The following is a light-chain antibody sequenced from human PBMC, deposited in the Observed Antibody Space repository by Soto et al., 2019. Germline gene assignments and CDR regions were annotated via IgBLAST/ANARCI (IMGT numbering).Light chain of an antibody. CDR3: MQALQART. CDR2: LGS. Sequence: DIVLTQSPLSLPVSPGEPASISCRSSQSLLYSNGYNYLDWYLQKPGQSPQLLIYLGSNRASGVPDRFSGSGSGTDFTLKISRVEAEEVGVYYCMQALQARTFGQGTKLEI. CDR1: QSLLYSNGYNY. V-gene: IGKV2-28*01. J-gene: IGKJ2*01.